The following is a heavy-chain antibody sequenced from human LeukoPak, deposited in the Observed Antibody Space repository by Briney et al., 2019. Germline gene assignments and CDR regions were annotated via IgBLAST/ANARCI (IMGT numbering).Heavy chain of an antibody. CDR2: ISSSGSTI. CDR1: GFTFSSYE. CDR3: ARESSSSVYYYYYMDV. D-gene: IGHD6-6*01. V-gene: IGHV3-48*03. J-gene: IGHJ6*03. Sequence: GGSLRLSCAASGFTFSSYEMNWVRQAPGKGLEWVSYISSSGSTIYYADSVKGRFTISRDNAKNSLYLQMNSLRAEDTALYYCARESSSSVYYYYYMDVWGKGTTVTVSS.